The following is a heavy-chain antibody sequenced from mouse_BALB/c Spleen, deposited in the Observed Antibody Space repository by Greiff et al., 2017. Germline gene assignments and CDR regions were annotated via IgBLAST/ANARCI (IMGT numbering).Heavy chain of an antibody. CDR1: GFSLTSYG. D-gene: IGHD2-14*01. J-gene: IGHJ4*01. CDR2: IWAGGST. CDR3: ASYYRYDDGYYYAMDY. V-gene: IGHV2-9*02. Sequence: VQLQQSGPGLVAPSQSLSITCTVSGFSLTSYGVHWVRQPPGKGLEWLGVIWAGGSTNYNSALMSRLSISKDNSKSQVFLKMNSLQTDDTAMYYCASYYRYDDGYYYAMDYWGQGTSVTVSS.